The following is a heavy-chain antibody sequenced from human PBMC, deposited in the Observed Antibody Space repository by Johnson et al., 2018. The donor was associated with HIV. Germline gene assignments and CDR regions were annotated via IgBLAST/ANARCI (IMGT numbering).Heavy chain of an antibody. CDR3: ALTDYGDYPQRVPDAFDI. D-gene: IGHD4-17*01. Sequence: QVQLVESGGGVVQPGRSLRLSCAASGFTFDDYAMHWVRQAPGKGLEWVAVISYDGRNKYYADSVKGRFTISRDNSKNTLYLQMNSLRAEDTAVYYCALTDYGDYPQRVPDAFDIWGQGTMVTVSS. CDR2: ISYDGRNK. V-gene: IGHV3-30*04. CDR1: GFTFDDYA. J-gene: IGHJ3*02.